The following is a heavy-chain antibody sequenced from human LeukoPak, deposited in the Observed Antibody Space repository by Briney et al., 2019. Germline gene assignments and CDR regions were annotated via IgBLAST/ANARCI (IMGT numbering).Heavy chain of an antibody. V-gene: IGHV3-11*04. Sequence: GGSLRLSCAASGFTFSDYYMSWIRQAPGKGLEWVSYISSTGNNIYADSVKGRFTISRDNAKNSLYLQMNSLRAEDTAVYYCARAWTRIYMIAPDSWGQGTLVTVSS. D-gene: IGHD3-22*01. CDR3: ARAWTRIYMIAPDS. CDR1: GFTFSDYY. J-gene: IGHJ4*02. CDR2: ISSTGNNI.